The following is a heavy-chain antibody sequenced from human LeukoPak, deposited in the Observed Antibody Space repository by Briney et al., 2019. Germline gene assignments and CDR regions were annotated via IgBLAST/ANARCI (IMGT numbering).Heavy chain of an antibody. CDR3: AKGVSSNWYFYFDY. CDR1: GFTVSSNY. CDR2: IYSGGST. D-gene: IGHD6-13*01. Sequence: GGSLRLSCAASGFTVSSNYMSWVRQAPGKGLEWVSVIYSGGSTYYADSVKGRFTISRDNAKNFLYLQMNSLRAEDTALYYCAKGVSSNWYFYFDYWGQGALVTVSS. J-gene: IGHJ4*02. V-gene: IGHV3-53*05.